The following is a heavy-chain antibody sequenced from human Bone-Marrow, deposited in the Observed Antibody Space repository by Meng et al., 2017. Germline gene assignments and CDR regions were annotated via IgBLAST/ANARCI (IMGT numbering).Heavy chain of an antibody. CDR3: AGEGGYGGYVKFAFDN. CDR2: IIPIFGTA. CDR1: GGTFCSDA. V-gene: IGHV1-69*05. J-gene: IGHJ3*02. Sequence: SSKVSCKASGGTFCSDAISWVRQAPGQGLGWMGGIIPIFGTANYAQKFQGRVTITTDESTSTAYMELSSLRSEDTAVYYCAGEGGYGGYVKFAFDNWGQGTMVTVSS. D-gene: IGHD4-17*01.